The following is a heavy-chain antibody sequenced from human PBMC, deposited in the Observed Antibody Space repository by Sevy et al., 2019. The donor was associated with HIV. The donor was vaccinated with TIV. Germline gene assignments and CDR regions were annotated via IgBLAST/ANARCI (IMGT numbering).Heavy chain of an antibody. CDR1: GFIFSNFA. CDR3: ARGENNDEFFQY. CDR2: TSYDGSHK. V-gene: IGHV3-30*04. Sequence: LSLTCAASGFIFSNFAMHWVRQAPGEGLEGVAVTSYDGSHKYYADSVKGRFTVSRDNSRNILSLEMNSLRRDDTAVYYCARGENNDEFFQYWGQGTLVTVSS. D-gene: IGHD1-26*01. J-gene: IGHJ1*01.